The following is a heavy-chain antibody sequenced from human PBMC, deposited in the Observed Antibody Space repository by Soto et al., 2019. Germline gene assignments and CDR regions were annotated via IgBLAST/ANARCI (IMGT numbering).Heavy chain of an antibody. CDR1: GGTISSGGYY. CDR3: ARSARGGERRGMDV. Sequence: PSETLALTFTVSGGTISSGGYYWSWIRQHPGKGLEWIGYIYYSGSTYYNPSLKSRVTISVDTSKNQFSLKLSSVTAADTAVYYCARSARGGERRGMDVWGQGTTVTVSS. CDR2: IYYSGST. J-gene: IGHJ6*02. V-gene: IGHV4-31*03. D-gene: IGHD2-21*01.